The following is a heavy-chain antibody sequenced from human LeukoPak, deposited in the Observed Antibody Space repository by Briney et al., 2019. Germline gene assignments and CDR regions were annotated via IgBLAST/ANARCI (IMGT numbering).Heavy chain of an antibody. D-gene: IGHD2-2*01. V-gene: IGHV4-4*07. J-gene: IGHJ3*02. CDR3: ARGYCRSTSCYADAFDI. Sequence: PSETLSLTCTVSGGSISSYYWSWIRQPAGKGLEWIGRIYTSGSTNYNPSLKSRVTMSVDTSKNQFSLKLSSVTAADTAVYYCARGYCRSTSCYADAFDIWGQGTMVSVCS. CDR2: IYTSGST. CDR1: GGSISSYY.